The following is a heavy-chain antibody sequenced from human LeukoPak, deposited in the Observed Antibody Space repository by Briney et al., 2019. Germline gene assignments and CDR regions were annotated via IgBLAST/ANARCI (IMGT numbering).Heavy chain of an antibody. CDR2: ISSSSSYI. D-gene: IGHD3-9*01. J-gene: IGHJ3*01. CDR3: TTALNFDILTGLYQPIAAFDV. CDR1: GFTFSSYS. Sequence: GSLRLSCAASGFTFSSYSMNWVRQAPGKGLEWVSSISSSSSYIYYADSVKGRFTISRDNAKNSLYLQMSSLITDDTGVYYCTTALNFDILTGLYQPIAAFDVWGQGTLVTVSS. V-gene: IGHV3-21*03.